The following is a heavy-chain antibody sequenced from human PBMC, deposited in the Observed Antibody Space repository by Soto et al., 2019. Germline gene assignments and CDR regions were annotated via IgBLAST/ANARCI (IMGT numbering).Heavy chain of an antibody. CDR2: MSGGGGTT. D-gene: IGHD6-19*01. Sequence: EVQLLESGGDLVQPGGSLRLSCAASGFTFSSYAMVWVRQAPGKGLEWVSAMSGGGGTTYYADSVKGRFTISRDNSKNTLYLQMNSLRAEDTALYHYAKSQYTSGFDAFDIWGQGTMVTVSS. V-gene: IGHV3-23*01. CDR1: GFTFSSYA. J-gene: IGHJ3*02. CDR3: AKSQYTSGFDAFDI.